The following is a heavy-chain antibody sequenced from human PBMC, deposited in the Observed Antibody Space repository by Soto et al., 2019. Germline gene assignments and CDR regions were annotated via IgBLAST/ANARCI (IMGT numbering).Heavy chain of an antibody. Sequence: EVQLVESGGGLVKPGGSLRLSCAGSGFTFSSYSMNWVRQAPGKGLEWVSSISSGSSDKYYADSVKGRFTISRDNAKNSLYLQMNSLRAEDTAVYYCARDYNPIVGATLDYWGQGTLVTVSS. V-gene: IGHV3-21*01. CDR1: GFTFSSYS. J-gene: IGHJ4*02. CDR2: ISSGSSDK. CDR3: ARDYNPIVGATLDY. D-gene: IGHD1-26*01.